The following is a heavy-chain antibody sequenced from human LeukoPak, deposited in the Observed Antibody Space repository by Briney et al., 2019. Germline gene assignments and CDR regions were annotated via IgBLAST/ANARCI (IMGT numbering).Heavy chain of an antibody. CDR1: GLTFSSYS. CDR2: ISSSSTYI. Sequence: GGSLRLSCAASGLTFSSYSMNWVRQAPGKGLEWVSSISSSSTYIYYADSVKGRFTISRDNAKNSLYLQINSLRAEDTAVYYCARVYDFWSGYYSDFWGQGTLVSVSS. J-gene: IGHJ4*02. CDR3: ARVYDFWSGYYSDF. V-gene: IGHV3-21*01. D-gene: IGHD3-3*01.